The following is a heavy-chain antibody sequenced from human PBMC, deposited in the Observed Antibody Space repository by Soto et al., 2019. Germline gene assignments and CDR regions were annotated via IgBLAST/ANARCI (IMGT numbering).Heavy chain of an antibody. J-gene: IGHJ6*02. D-gene: IGHD5-12*01. V-gene: IGHV2-70*19. CDR1: GFSLNTGGMC. Sequence: GSGPTLVNPSQTLTLTYTFSGFSLNTGGMCLSWVRQPTGKALEWLAVVRWDDEKHFSTSLRNRISVSKDASGDRVVLTMANMDPADSGTYYCVRTHGGYTAYYGMDVWGPGTTVTVSS. CDR3: VRTHGGYTAYYGMDV. CDR2: VRWDDEK.